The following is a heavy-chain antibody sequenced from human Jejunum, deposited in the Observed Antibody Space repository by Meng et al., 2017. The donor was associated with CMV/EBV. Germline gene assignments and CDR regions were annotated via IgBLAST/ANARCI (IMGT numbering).Heavy chain of an antibody. CDR2: IFYSGT. V-gene: IGHV4-59*01. Sequence: LSCTVSGGSISNYYWSWLRQPPGKGLEWIGYIFYSGTYNPSLKSRVTISVDTAKNQVSLKLSSVSAADTAVYYCARVLFGANVFDIWGQGTMVTVSS. J-gene: IGHJ3*02. CDR3: ARVLFGANVFDI. D-gene: IGHD3-16*01. CDR1: GGSISNYY.